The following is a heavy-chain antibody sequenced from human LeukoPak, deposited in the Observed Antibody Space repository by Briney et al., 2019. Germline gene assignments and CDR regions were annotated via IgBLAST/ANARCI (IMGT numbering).Heavy chain of an antibody. CDR1: GGTFSSYA. CDR3: ARGVGRQQWLVPFDY. J-gene: IGHJ4*02. V-gene: IGHV1-69*01. CDR2: IIPIFGTA. Sequence: ASLKVSCKASGGTFSSYAISWVRQAPGQGLEWMGGIIPIFGTAYYAQKFQGRVTITADESTSTAYMELSSLRSEDTAVYYCARGVGRQQWLVPFDYWGQGTLVTVSS. D-gene: IGHD6-19*01.